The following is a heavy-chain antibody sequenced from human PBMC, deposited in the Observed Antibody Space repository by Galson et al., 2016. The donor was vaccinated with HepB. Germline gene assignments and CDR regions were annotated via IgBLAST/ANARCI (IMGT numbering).Heavy chain of an antibody. D-gene: IGHD2-2*01. V-gene: IGHV1-69*13. J-gene: IGHJ6*02. CDR1: GGTFSNYG. Sequence: SVKVSCKASGGTFSNYGITWVRQAPGQGLEWMGRITPIFGTTNYAQKFQGRVTITADESTSTAYMELSSLRSEDTAVYYCARPQSPYCSSTYCFYYGMDLWGQGTTVTVSS. CDR2: ITPIFGTT. CDR3: ARPQSPYCSSTYCFYYGMDL.